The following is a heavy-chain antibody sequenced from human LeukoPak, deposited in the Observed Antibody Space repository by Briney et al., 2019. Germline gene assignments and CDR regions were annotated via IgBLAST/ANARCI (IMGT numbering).Heavy chain of an antibody. J-gene: IGHJ1*01. CDR3: ARGQSHQWYYYDSSGTRDFQH. D-gene: IGHD3-22*01. CDR1: GGTFSSYA. CDR2: INPNSGGT. Sequence: ASVKVSCKASGGTFSSYAISWVRQAPGQGLEWMGWINPNSGGTNYAQKFQGWVTMTRDTSISTAYMELSRPRSDDTAVYYCARGQSHQWYYYDSSGTRDFQHWGQGTLVTVSS. V-gene: IGHV1-2*04.